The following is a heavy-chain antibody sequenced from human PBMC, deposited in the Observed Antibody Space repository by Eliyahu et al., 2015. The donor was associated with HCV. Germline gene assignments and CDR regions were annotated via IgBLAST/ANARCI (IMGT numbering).Heavy chain of an antibody. CDR2: INHSGST. Sequence: QVQLQQWGAGLLKPSETLSLTCAVYGGSFXGYYWSWIRQPPGXGLEWIGEINHSGSTNYNPSLKSRVTISVDTSKNQFSLKLSSVTAADTAVYYCARGRGAAAGTSYYYYGMDVWGQGTTVTVSS. CDR3: ARGRGAAAGTSYYYYGMDV. V-gene: IGHV4-34*01. D-gene: IGHD6-13*01. CDR1: GGSFXGYY. J-gene: IGHJ6*02.